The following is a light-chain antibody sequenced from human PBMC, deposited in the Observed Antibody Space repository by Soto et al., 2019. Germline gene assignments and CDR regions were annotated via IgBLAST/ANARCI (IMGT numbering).Light chain of an antibody. V-gene: IGLV6-57*01. CDR3: QSYDDTNEVV. J-gene: IGLJ7*01. CDR2: EDH. CDR1: SGSIADYY. Sequence: NFMLTQPHSASESPGKTVTISCTRSSGSIADYYVQWYQQRPGSSPTTVIYEDHQRPSGVPDRFSGSIDSSSNSASLTISGLKAEDEADYCGQSYDDTNEVVFGGGTQLTVL.